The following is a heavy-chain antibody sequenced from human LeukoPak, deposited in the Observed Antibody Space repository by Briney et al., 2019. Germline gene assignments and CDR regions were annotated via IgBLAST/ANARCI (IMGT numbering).Heavy chain of an antibody. Sequence: GGSLRLSCAASGFTFDDYTMYWVRQVPGKGLEWVSLISWDGDYTDYADSAKGRFTISRDNTKNSLYLQMNSLRTEDTALFYCAKDMGIAVAGTIDYWGQGTLVTVSS. CDR3: AKDMGIAVAGTIDY. V-gene: IGHV3-43*01. J-gene: IGHJ4*02. CDR2: ISWDGDYT. D-gene: IGHD6-19*01. CDR1: GFTFDDYT.